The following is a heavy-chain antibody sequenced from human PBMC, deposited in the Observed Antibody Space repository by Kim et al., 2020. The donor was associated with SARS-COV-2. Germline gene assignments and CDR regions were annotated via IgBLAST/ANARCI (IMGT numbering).Heavy chain of an antibody. CDR1: GYTFTSYA. D-gene: IGHD2-2*01. V-gene: IGHV7-4-1*02. CDR3: AITYCSSTSCPLDY. Sequence: ASVKVSCKASGYTFTSYAMNWVRQAPGQGLEWMGWINTNTGNPTYDQGFTGRFVFSLDTSVSTAYLQISSLKAEDTAVYYCAITYCSSTSCPLDYWGQGTLVTVSS. J-gene: IGHJ4*02. CDR2: INTNTGNP.